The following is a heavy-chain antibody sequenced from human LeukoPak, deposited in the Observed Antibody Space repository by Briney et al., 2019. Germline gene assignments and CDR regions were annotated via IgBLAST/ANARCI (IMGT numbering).Heavy chain of an antibody. CDR1: GGSFSGYY. CDR3: AEESYGGRY. J-gene: IGHJ4*02. V-gene: IGHV4-34*01. Sequence: SETLSLTCAVYGGSFSGYYWSWIRQPPGKGLEWIGEINHSGSTNYNPSLKSRVTISVDTSKNQFSLKLSSVTAADTAVYYCAEESYGGRYWGQGTLVNVSS. D-gene: IGHD4-23*01. CDR2: INHSGST.